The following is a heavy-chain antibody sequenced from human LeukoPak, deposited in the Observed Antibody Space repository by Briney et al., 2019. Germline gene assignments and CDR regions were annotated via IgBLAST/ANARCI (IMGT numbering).Heavy chain of an antibody. J-gene: IGHJ4*02. CDR3: ASSILGYCSGGSCYPLY. CDR1: GGSFSGYY. D-gene: IGHD2-15*01. V-gene: IGHV4-34*01. Sequence: PSETLSLTCAVYGGSFSGYYWSWIRQPPGKGLKWIGEINHSGSTNYNPSLKSRVTISVDTSKNQFSLKLSSVTAADTAVYYCASSILGYCSGGSCYPLYWGQGTLVTVPS. CDR2: INHSGST.